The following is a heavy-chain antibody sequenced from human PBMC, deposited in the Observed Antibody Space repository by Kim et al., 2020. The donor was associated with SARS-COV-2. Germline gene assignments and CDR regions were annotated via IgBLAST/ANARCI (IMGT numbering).Heavy chain of an antibody. CDR2: ISVSASST. V-gene: IGHV3-23*01. J-gene: IGHJ5*01. CDR3: AKTPLEVADTNWVDS. D-gene: IGHD2-15*01. CDR1: GFTFSSYA. Sequence: GGSLRLSCAASGFTFSSYAMTGVRQAPGKGLEWVSAISVSASSTYYAESAKGRFTISRDNTKNTVYLQMNSLIAEDTAVYYCAKTPLEVADTNWVDSWGQGTLFTVSS.